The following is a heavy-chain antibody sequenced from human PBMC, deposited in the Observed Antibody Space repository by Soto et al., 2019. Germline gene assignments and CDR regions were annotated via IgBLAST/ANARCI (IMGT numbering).Heavy chain of an antibody. V-gene: IGHV4-59*12. J-gene: IGHJ4*02. CDR1: GGSISSYY. D-gene: IGHD4-4*01. CDR3: ARGMTTVTTLDY. Sequence: SETLSLTCTVSGGSISSYYWSWIRQPPGKGLEWIGYSYYSGSTYYNPSLKSRVTISVDRSKNQFSLKLSSVTAADTAVYYCARGMTTVTTLDYWGQGTLVTVS. CDR2: SYYSGST.